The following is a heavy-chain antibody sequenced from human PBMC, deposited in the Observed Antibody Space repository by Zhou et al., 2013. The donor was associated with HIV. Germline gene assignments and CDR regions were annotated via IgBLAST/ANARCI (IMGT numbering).Heavy chain of an antibody. J-gene: IGHJ6*02. Sequence: QVQLVQSGAEVKKPGASVKVSCKASGYTFTSHYIHWVRQAPGQGFEWVAWISAHNGDKDYAKKFQDRVLVTMDSSTTTVYMELKRLRSDDTGVYFCARGENLSGTYNLILYYYYGMDVWGQGTTGQRLL. CDR1: GYTFTSHY. CDR3: ARGENLSGTYNLILYYYYGMDV. V-gene: IGHV1-2*02. CDR2: ISAHNGDK. D-gene: IGHD3-10*01.